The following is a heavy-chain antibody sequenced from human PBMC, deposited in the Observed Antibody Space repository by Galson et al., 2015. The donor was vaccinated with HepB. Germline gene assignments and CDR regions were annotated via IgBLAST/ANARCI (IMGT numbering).Heavy chain of an antibody. J-gene: IGHJ6*02. V-gene: IGHV1-18*01. Sequence: SVKVSCKASGYTFSTYGITWVRQAPGQGPEWMGWISVYNGNTNYAQKLQGRVTMTTDTSTSTAYVELRSLRSDDTAVYYCAHSPGRPTTGTTQWYYYGMDFRGQATTVTVSS. D-gene: IGHD1-1*01. CDR2: ISVYNGNT. CDR3: AHSPGRPTTGTTQWYYYGMDF. CDR1: GYTFSTYG.